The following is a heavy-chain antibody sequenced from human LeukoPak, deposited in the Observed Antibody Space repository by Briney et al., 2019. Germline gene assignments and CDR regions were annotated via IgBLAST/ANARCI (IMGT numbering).Heavy chain of an antibody. J-gene: IGHJ4*02. Sequence: ASVKVSCKASGYTFTGFNMHWVRQAPGQGLEWMGWINPNSGGTNYAQKFQGRVTMTRDTSITTAYMELSRLRSDDTALYYCARVLYGDHFDSWGQGTLVTVSS. D-gene: IGHD4-17*01. CDR3: ARVLYGDHFDS. CDR1: GYTFTGFN. CDR2: INPNSGGT. V-gene: IGHV1-2*02.